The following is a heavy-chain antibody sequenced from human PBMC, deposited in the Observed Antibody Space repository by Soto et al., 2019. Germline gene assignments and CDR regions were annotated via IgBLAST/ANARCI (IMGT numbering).Heavy chain of an antibody. CDR2: IIPIFGTA. CDR3: ARDTGGRYYDCSGYHYGPYFHY. J-gene: IGHJ4*02. V-gene: IGHV1-69*13. CDR1: GGTFSSYA. Sequence: SVKVSCKASGGTFSSYAISWVRQAPGQGLEWMGGIIPIFGTANYAQKFQGRVTITADESTSTAYMELSSLRSEDTAVYYCARDTGGRYYDCSGYHYGPYFHYCAQGALVTV. D-gene: IGHD3-22*01.